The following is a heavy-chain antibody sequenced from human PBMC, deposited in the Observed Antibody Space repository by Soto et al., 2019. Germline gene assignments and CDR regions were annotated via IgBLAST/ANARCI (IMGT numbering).Heavy chain of an antibody. V-gene: IGHV3-33*01. CDR2: IWYDGSNK. Sequence: GGSLRLSCAASGFTFSSYGMHWVRQAPGKGLEWVAVIWYDGSNKYYADSVKGRFTISRDNSKNTLYLQMNSLRAEDTAVYYCARDGSEYDFWSGYSPEDYYYYMDVWGKGTTVTVSS. CDR1: GFTFSSYG. CDR3: ARDGSEYDFWSGYSPEDYYYYMDV. J-gene: IGHJ6*03. D-gene: IGHD3-3*01.